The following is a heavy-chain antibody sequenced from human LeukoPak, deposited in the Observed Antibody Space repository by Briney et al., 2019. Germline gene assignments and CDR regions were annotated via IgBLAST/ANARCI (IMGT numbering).Heavy chain of an antibody. Sequence: SVKVSCKVSGDTFRSNAVSWVRQGPRQGLEWMGGIIPIFEITNYAQKFQGRITVTADKSTSTAYMELSSLRSEDTAVYYCARDPGITMIVVVPNGAFDIWGQGTMVTVSS. CDR1: GDTFRSNA. D-gene: IGHD3-22*01. J-gene: IGHJ3*02. V-gene: IGHV1-69*17. CDR3: ARDPGITMIVVVPNGAFDI. CDR2: IIPIFEIT.